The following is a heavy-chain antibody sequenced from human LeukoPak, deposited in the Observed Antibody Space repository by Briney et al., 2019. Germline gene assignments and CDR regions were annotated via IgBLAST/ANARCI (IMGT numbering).Heavy chain of an antibody. Sequence: GGSLRLSCAASGFTFSSYGMHWVRQAPGKGLEWVAVISYDGSNKYYADSVKGRFTISRDNSKNTLYVKMNSVRAEDRGVYYCAKVCDSSGPREGVDYWGQGTLVTVSS. CDR1: GFTFSSYG. V-gene: IGHV3-30*18. CDR2: ISYDGSNK. CDR3: AKVCDSSGPREGVDY. J-gene: IGHJ4*02. D-gene: IGHD6-19*01.